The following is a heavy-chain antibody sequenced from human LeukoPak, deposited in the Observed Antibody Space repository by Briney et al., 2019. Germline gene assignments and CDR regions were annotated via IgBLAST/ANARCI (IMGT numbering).Heavy chain of an antibody. D-gene: IGHD4-11*01. Sequence: ASVKVSCKASGYTFTNYPMNWLRQAPGQGLEWMGWINTNTGNPTYAQGFTGRFVFSLDTSVSTAYLQISSLKAEDTAVYYCARDAGYGNYVFDYWAREPWSPSPQ. CDR3: ARDAGYGNYVFDY. CDR1: GYTFTNYP. CDR2: INTNTGNP. J-gene: IGHJ4*02. V-gene: IGHV7-4-1*02.